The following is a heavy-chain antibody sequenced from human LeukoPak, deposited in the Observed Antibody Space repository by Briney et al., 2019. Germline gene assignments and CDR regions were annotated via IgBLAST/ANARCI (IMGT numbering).Heavy chain of an antibody. CDR1: GGSISSGDYY. CDR3: ARGYVDTAMVRPLGAFDI. J-gene: IGHJ3*02. V-gene: IGHV4-30-4*08. Sequence: SETLSLTCTVSGGSISSGDYYWSWIRQPPGKGLEWIGYIYYSGSTNYNPSLKSRVTISVDTSKNQFSLKLSPVTAADTAVYYCARGYVDTAMVRPLGAFDIWGQGTMVTVSS. D-gene: IGHD5-18*01. CDR2: IYYSGST.